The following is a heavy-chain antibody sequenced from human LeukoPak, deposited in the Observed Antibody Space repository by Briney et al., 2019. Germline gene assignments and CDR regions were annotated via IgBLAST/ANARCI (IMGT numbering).Heavy chain of an antibody. CDR1: GFTFSSYV. CDR3: AKGRGWEASYYYYYMDV. CDR2: IRYDGSNK. V-gene: IGHV3-30*02. Sequence: GSLRLSCAASGFTFSSYVMHWVRQAPGKGLEWVAFIRYDGSNKYYTDSVKGRFTISRDNSKNTLYLQMNSLRAEDTAVYYCAKGRGWEASYYYYYMDVWGKGTTVTISS. J-gene: IGHJ6*03. D-gene: IGHD1-26*01.